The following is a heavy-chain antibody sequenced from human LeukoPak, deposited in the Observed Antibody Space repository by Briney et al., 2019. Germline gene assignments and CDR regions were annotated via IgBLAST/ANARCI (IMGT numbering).Heavy chain of an antibody. Sequence: SETLSLTCAVYGGSFSGYYWSWIRQPPGKGLEWIGEINHSGSTNYNPSPKSRVTISVDTSKNQFSLKLSSVTAADTAVYYCARGFSRGLYYYYGMDVWGQGTTVTVSS. D-gene: IGHD3-10*01. V-gene: IGHV4-34*01. CDR1: GGSFSGYY. CDR2: INHSGST. CDR3: ARGFSRGLYYYYGMDV. J-gene: IGHJ6*02.